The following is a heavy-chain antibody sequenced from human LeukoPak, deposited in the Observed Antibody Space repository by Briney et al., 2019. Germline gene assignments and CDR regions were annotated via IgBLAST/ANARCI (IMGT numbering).Heavy chain of an antibody. CDR2: IRSSGSTI. V-gene: IGHV3-48*03. Sequence: GGSLRLSCAASGFTFSSYEMNWVRQAPGKGLEWVLYIRSSGSTIYYAHSVKGRFTISRDNAKNSLYLQMNSMRAEDTAVYYCARDSGTPIRGQGTVVTVSS. CDR1: GFTFSSYE. CDR3: ARDSGTPI. D-gene: IGHD1-1*01. J-gene: IGHJ4*02.